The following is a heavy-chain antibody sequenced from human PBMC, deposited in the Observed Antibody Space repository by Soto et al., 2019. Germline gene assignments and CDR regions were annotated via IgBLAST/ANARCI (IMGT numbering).Heavy chain of an antibody. CDR2: IRSSTGAT. CDR3: ARDGESNSGTDFDY. CDR1: GFTFNSYS. Sequence: EVQLVESGGGLVQPGGSLRLSCAASGFTFNSYSMTWVRQAPGKGLEWVSYIRSSTGATYYADSVKGRFTISRDNAKSSLYLQMNGLRDEDTAVYFCARDGESNSGTDFDYWGQGTLVTVSS. D-gene: IGHD1-26*01. J-gene: IGHJ4*02. V-gene: IGHV3-48*02.